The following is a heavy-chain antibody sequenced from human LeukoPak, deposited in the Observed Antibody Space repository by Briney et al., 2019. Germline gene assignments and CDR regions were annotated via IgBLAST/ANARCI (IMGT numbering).Heavy chain of an antibody. CDR1: GFTVSSNY. D-gene: IGHD3-10*01. CDR3: ARASYYYGSGSHEYFQH. J-gene: IGHJ1*01. CDR2: IYSGGST. Sequence: GSLRLSCAASGFTVSSNYMSWVRKAPGKGLEWVSVIYSGGSTYYADSVKGRFTISRDNSKNTLYLQMNSLRAEDTAVYYCARASYYYGSGSHEYFQHWGQGTLVTVSS. V-gene: IGHV3-66*01.